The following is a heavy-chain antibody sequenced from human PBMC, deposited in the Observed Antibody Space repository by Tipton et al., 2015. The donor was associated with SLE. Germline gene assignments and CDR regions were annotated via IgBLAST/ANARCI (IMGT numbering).Heavy chain of an antibody. CDR1: GGSITNSY. Sequence: GLVKPSKTLSLTCSVSGGSITNSYWTWIRQPPGKGLEWIGYIYYSGSTNYNPSLKSRVTISVDTSKNQFSLKLSSVTAADTAVYYCARDHLPGGYYYYMDVWGKGTTVTVSS. V-gene: IGHV4-59*01. CDR3: ARDHLPGGYYYYMDV. CDR2: IYYSGST. J-gene: IGHJ6*03. D-gene: IGHD3-10*01.